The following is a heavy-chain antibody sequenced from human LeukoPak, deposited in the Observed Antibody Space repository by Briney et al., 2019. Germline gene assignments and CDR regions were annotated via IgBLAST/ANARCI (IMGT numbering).Heavy chain of an antibody. J-gene: IGHJ3*02. Sequence: ASVKVSCKASGYTFTGYYMHWVRQAPGHGLEWMGRINPNSGGTNYEQTFQARVTMTRVTSTSTAYIELSRLRSDDPAVYYCARNIVGATTPDDAFDIWGQGTMVTVSS. V-gene: IGHV1-2*06. CDR2: INPNSGGT. CDR1: GYTFTGYY. CDR3: ARNIVGATTPDDAFDI. D-gene: IGHD1-26*01.